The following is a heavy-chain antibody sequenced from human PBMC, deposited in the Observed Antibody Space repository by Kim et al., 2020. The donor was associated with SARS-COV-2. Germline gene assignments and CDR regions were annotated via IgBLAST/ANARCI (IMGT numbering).Heavy chain of an antibody. Sequence: SVKVSCKASGGTFSSYAISWVRQAPGQGLEWMGGIIPIFGTANYAQKFQGRVTITADESTSTAYMELSSLRSEDTAVYYCARDLFTIFGVVTIEKDYYYYGMDVWGQGTTVTVSS. CDR1: GGTFSSYA. CDR3: ARDLFTIFGVVTIEKDYYYYGMDV. V-gene: IGHV1-69*13. CDR2: IIPIFGTA. D-gene: IGHD3-3*01. J-gene: IGHJ6*02.